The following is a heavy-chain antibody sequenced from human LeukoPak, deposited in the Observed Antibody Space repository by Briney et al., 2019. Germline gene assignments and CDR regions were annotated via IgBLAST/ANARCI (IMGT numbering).Heavy chain of an antibody. CDR3: AREKWETVFAFDI. D-gene: IGHD1-26*01. V-gene: IGHV4-31*03. J-gene: IGHJ3*02. Sequence: SQTLFLTCTVSGGSISSGGYYWSWIRQHPGKGLEWIGYIYYSGTTYYNPSLKSRLTISVDASNNQFSLKLSSVTAADTAVYYCAREKWETVFAFDIWGQGTVVTVSS. CDR1: GGSISSGGYY. CDR2: IYYSGTT.